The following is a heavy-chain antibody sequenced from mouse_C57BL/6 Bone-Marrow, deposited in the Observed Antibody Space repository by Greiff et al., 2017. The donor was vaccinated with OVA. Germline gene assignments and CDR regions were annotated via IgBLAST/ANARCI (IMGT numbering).Heavy chain of an antibody. CDR3: ARRDDGYYGFDY. J-gene: IGHJ2*01. Sequence: QLKESGAELVKPGASVKMSCKASGYTFTTYPIEWMKQNHGKSLEWIGNFHPYNDDTKYNEKFKGKATLTVEKSSSTVYLELSRLTSDDSAVYYCARRDDGYYGFDYWGQGTTLTVSS. CDR2: FHPYNDDT. D-gene: IGHD2-3*01. CDR1: GYTFTTYP. V-gene: IGHV1-47*01.